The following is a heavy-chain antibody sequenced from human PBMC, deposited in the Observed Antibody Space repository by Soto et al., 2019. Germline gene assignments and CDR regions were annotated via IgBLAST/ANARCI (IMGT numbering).Heavy chain of an antibody. Sequence: SPTLSLTCAISGDSVSSNSAAWNWIRQSPSRGLEWLGRTYYRSKWYNDYAVSVKSRITINPDTSKNQFSLQLNSVTPGDTAVYYCAREGIAARLPYYYGMDVWGQGTTVTVSS. CDR1: GDSVSSNSAA. J-gene: IGHJ6*02. CDR3: AREGIAARLPYYYGMDV. D-gene: IGHD6-6*01. V-gene: IGHV6-1*01. CDR2: TYYRSKWYN.